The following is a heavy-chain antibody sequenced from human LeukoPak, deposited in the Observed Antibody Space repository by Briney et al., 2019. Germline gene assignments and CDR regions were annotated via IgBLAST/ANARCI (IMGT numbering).Heavy chain of an antibody. CDR1: GFTFDDYA. CDR3: AKDSYDYGDYLHPPNFDY. J-gene: IGHJ4*02. D-gene: IGHD4-17*01. Sequence: PGGSLRLSCAASGFTFDDYAMHWVRQAPGKGLEWVSGISWNSGSISYADSVKGRFTISRDNAKNSLYLQMNSLRAEDTALYYCAKDSYDYGDYLHPPNFDYWGQGTLVTVSS. V-gene: IGHV3-9*01. CDR2: ISWNSGSI.